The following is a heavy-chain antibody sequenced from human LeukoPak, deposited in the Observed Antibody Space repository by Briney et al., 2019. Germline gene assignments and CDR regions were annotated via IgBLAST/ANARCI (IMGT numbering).Heavy chain of an antibody. Sequence: GGSLRLSCAASGFTVSSNEMSWVRQAPGKGLEWVSSISGGSTYYADSGKGRFTISRDNSKSTLYIQMNSLRAEDTAVYYCARAKPKNMVRGLIMRRESRYYFDYWGQGTLVTVSS. D-gene: IGHD3-10*01. J-gene: IGHJ4*02. CDR3: ARAKPKNMVRGLIMRRESRYYFDY. CDR2: ISGGST. V-gene: IGHV3-38-3*01. CDR1: GFTVSSNE.